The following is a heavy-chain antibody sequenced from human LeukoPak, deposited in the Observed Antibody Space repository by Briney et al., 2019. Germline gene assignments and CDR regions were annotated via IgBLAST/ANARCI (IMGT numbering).Heavy chain of an antibody. V-gene: IGHV4-39*01. Sequence: PSETLSLTCTVSGGSISSSSYYWGWIRQPPGKGLEWIGSIYYSGSTYYNPSLKSRVTISVDTSKNQFSLKLSSVTAADTAVYYCARLLQRSGWYFDYWGQGTLVTVSS. CDR3: ARLLQRSGWYFDY. CDR2: IYYSGST. J-gene: IGHJ4*02. CDR1: GGSISSSSYY. D-gene: IGHD6-19*01.